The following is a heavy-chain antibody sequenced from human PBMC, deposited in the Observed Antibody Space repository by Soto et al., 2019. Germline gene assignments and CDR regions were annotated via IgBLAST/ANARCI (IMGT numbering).Heavy chain of an antibody. V-gene: IGHV4-59*13. D-gene: IGHD5-12*01. CDR2: IYYSGST. CDR1: GGSISSYY. J-gene: IGHJ5*02. CDR3: ARDLTGYDSS. Sequence: SETLSLTCTVSGGSISSYYWSWVRQPPGRGLEWIGYIYYSGSTSYNPSLQSRVTISVDTSKNQFSLNLSSVTAADTAVYYCARDLTGYDSSWGQGTLVTVSS.